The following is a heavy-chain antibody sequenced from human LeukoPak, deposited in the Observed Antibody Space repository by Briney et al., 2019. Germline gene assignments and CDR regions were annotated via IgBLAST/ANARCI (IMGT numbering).Heavy chain of an antibody. CDR2: ISSSSSYI. CDR1: GFTFISYS. D-gene: IGHD2-2*01. Sequence: GGSLRLSCAASGFTFISYSMNGVRQAPGKGLEWVSSISSSSSYIYYADSVKGRFTISRDNAKNSLYLQMNSLRAEDTAVYYCARDYGIVVVPAARDDAFDIWGQGTMVTVSS. CDR3: ARDYGIVVVPAARDDAFDI. J-gene: IGHJ3*02. V-gene: IGHV3-21*01.